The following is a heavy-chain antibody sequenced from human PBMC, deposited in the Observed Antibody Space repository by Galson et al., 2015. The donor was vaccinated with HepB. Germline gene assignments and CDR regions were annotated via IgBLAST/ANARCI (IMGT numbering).Heavy chain of an antibody. CDR1: GITFSTYA. D-gene: IGHD5-12*01. V-gene: IGHV3-48*02. CDR2: LSGSTTYI. CDR3: AGGAGGAYVGFDN. Sequence: SLRLSCAASGITFSTYAMNWARQAPGKGLEWIAYLSGSTTYIYYADSVKGRFTISRDNAKNSLYLHMNSLRDEDTAVYYCAGGAGGAYVGFDNWGQGTLVTVSS. J-gene: IGHJ4*02.